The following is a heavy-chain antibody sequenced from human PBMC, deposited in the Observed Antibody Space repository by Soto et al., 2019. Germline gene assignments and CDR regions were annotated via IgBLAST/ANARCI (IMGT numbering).Heavy chain of an antibody. CDR2: ISYDGSNQ. CDR1: GFTFNIYG. V-gene: IGHV3-30*18. CDR3: AKDRARSIVGGTMDYFDY. Sequence: PGGSLRLSCAASGFTFNIYGMHWVRQAPDKGLEWVALISYDGSNQYYADSVKGRFTISRDNSKNTLYLQMNSLRDEDTAVYYCAKDRARSIVGGTMDYFDYWGQGTLVTVSS. D-gene: IGHD1-26*01. J-gene: IGHJ4*02.